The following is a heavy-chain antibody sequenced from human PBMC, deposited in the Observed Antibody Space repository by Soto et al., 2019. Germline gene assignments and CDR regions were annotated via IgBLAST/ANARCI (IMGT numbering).Heavy chain of an antibody. Sequence: SVXVSCKASGFTFTSSAMQWVRQARGQRLEWIGWIVVGSGNTNYAQKFQERVTITRDMSTSTAYMELSSLRSEDTAVYYCAAGRFLEWLLSPMDVWGKGTTVTLSS. CDR3: AAGRFLEWLLSPMDV. CDR1: GFTFTSSA. D-gene: IGHD3-3*01. CDR2: IVVGSGNT. J-gene: IGHJ6*03. V-gene: IGHV1-58*02.